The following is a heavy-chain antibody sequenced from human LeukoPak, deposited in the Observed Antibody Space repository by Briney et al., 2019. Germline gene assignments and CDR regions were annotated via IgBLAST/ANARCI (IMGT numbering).Heavy chain of an antibody. D-gene: IGHD3-3*01. CDR1: GGSISIYY. CDR2: IYKSGSS. Sequence: SETLSLTCSVSGGSISIYYWSWIRQSAGKGLEWIGRIYKSGSSNYNPSLKSRVSMSVDSSKNHFSLNLTSVTAEDTAVYYCARVFLEWQPRARLGAFDIWGQGTMVTVSS. V-gene: IGHV4-4*07. CDR3: ARVFLEWQPRARLGAFDI. J-gene: IGHJ3*02.